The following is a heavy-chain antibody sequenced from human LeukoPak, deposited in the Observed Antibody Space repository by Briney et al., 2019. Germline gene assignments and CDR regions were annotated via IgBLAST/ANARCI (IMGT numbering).Heavy chain of an antibody. V-gene: IGHV3-21*01. Sequence: GSLRLSCAASGFTFSIYSMNWVRQAPGKGLEWVSSISSSSSYIYYADSVKGRFTISRDNAKNSLYLQMNSLRAEDTAVYYCGRAAMASYYYYYYMDVWGKGTTVTVSS. J-gene: IGHJ6*03. CDR3: GRAAMASYYYYYYMDV. CDR1: GFTFSIYS. CDR2: ISSSSSYI. D-gene: IGHD2-2*01.